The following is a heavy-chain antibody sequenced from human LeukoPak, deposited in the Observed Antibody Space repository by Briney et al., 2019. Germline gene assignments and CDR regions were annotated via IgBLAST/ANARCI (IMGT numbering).Heavy chain of an antibody. Sequence: ASVKVSCKVSGYTLTELSMHWVRQAPGKGLEWMGGFDPEDRETIYAQKFQGRVTMTEDTSTDTAYMELSSLRSEDTAVYYCATGPTAMVISSFDYWGQGTLVTVSS. CDR1: GYTLTELS. CDR3: ATGPTAMVISSFDY. D-gene: IGHD5-18*01. J-gene: IGHJ4*02. V-gene: IGHV1-24*01. CDR2: FDPEDRET.